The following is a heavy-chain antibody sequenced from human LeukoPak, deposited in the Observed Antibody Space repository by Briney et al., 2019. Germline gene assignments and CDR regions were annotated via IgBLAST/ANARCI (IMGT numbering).Heavy chain of an antibody. D-gene: IGHD1-14*01. CDR3: ARSLTAPDT. CDR1: GFTFSSYA. Sequence: GGSLRLSCAASGFTFSSYAMHWVRQAPGKGLEWAAVISYDGSNKYYADSVKGRFTISRDNSKNTLYLQMNSLRAEDTAVYYCARSLTAPDTWGQGTLVTVSS. J-gene: IGHJ5*02. V-gene: IGHV3-30*04. CDR2: ISYDGSNK.